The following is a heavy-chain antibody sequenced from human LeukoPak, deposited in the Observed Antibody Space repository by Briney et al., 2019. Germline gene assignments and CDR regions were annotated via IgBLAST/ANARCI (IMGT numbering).Heavy chain of an antibody. CDR3: AKAPGGIVGY. V-gene: IGHV3-23*01. CDR1: GFTFSSSA. CDR2: INGGGGST. Sequence: GGSLRLSCAASGFTFSSSAMSWLRQAPGKGLEWVSAINGGGGSTYYADSVKGRFTISRDNSKNTPYLQMNSLRAEDTAVYYCAKAPGGIVGYWGQGTLVTVSS. J-gene: IGHJ4*02. D-gene: IGHD3-16*01.